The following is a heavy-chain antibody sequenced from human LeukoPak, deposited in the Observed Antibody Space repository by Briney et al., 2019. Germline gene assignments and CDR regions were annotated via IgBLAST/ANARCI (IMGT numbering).Heavy chain of an antibody. D-gene: IGHD6-6*01. Sequence: ASETLSLTCTVSGGSISRYYWSWIRQPAGKGLEWIGRIYTSGSTNYNPSLKSRVTMSLDTSKNQFSLKLTSVTAADTGVYYCAVGYSSSLYFDYWGQGALVTVSS. CDR2: IYTSGST. V-gene: IGHV4-4*07. CDR3: AVGYSSSLYFDY. CDR1: GGSISRYY. J-gene: IGHJ4*02.